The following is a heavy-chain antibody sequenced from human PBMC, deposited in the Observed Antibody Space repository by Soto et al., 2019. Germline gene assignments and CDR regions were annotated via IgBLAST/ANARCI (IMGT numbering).Heavy chain of an antibody. Sequence: SETLSLTCAVYGGSFSGYYWTWIRQPPEKGLEWIGEINDKGTTNYNPSLKGRVTISTDTSKNQLSLKLNSVTAADTGVYFCARGTGGPRMGYWGQGTLVTVSS. D-gene: IGHD2-8*01. CDR2: INDKGTT. CDR3: ARGTGGPRMGY. V-gene: IGHV4-34*01. CDR1: GGSFSGYY. J-gene: IGHJ4*02.